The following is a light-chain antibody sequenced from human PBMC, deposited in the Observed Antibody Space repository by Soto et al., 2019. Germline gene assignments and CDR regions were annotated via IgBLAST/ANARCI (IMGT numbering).Light chain of an antibody. V-gene: IGKV3-15*01. CDR1: QSVSAN. Sequence: EKVMTQSPATLSVSPGERITLSCRASQSVSANLAWYQHKPGQAPRLLIYDASTRATGIPARFSGSGSGTEFTLTISSLQPEDFATYYCQQLNSYPLTFGGGTKVDIK. CDR3: QQLNSYPLT. CDR2: DAS. J-gene: IGKJ4*01.